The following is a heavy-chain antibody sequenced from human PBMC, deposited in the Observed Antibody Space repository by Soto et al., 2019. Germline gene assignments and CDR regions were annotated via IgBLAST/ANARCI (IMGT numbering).Heavy chain of an antibody. Sequence: SETLSLTCTVSGGSISSSSYYWGWIRQPPGKGLEWIGSIYYSGSTYYNPSLKSRVTISVDTSKNQFSLKLSSVTAADTAVYYCARSRSGYAEGWFDPWGQGTLVTVSS. D-gene: IGHD3-22*01. J-gene: IGHJ5*02. CDR3: ARSRSGYAEGWFDP. CDR1: GGSISSSSYY. V-gene: IGHV4-39*01. CDR2: IYYSGST.